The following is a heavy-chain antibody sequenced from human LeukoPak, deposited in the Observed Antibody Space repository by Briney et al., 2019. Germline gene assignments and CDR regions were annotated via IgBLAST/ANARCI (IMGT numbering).Heavy chain of an antibody. CDR3: ARDENYDSSGYFPY. CDR2: ISYDGSNK. Sequence: GGSLRLSCATSGFTFSNAWMNWVRQAPGKGLEWVAVISYDGSNKYYADSVKGRFTISRDNSKNTLYLQMNSLRAEDTAVYYCARDENYDSSGYFPYWGQGTLVTVSS. J-gene: IGHJ4*02. D-gene: IGHD3-22*01. V-gene: IGHV3-30-3*01. CDR1: GFTFSNAW.